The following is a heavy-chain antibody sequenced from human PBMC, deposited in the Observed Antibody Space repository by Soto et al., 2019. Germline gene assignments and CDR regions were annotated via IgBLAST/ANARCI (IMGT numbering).Heavy chain of an antibody. J-gene: IGHJ3*01. CDR3: AHAYGGTSWPNDAFDV. CDR1: GFSLSTDGVG. CDR2: IYWDDDQ. D-gene: IGHD2-2*01. V-gene: IGHV2-5*02. Sequence: QITLKESGPTLVKPTQTLTLTCTFSGFSLSTDGVGVGWIRQPRGKALEWLALIYWDDDQRYSPSLKTRLTITKDTSKNQVVLTMTNMDPVDTATYYCAHAYGGTSWPNDAFDVWGQGTVVTVSS.